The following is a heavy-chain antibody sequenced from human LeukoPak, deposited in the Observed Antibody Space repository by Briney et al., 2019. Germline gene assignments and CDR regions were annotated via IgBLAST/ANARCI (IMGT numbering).Heavy chain of an antibody. V-gene: IGHV4-34*01. CDR3: ARGVYSGYSYDR. D-gene: IGHD5-18*01. CDR2: INHSGST. Sequence: PSETLSLTCAVYGGSFSGYYWSWIRQPPGKGLEWIGEINHSGSTNYNPSLKSRVTISVDTSKNQFSLKLSSVTAADTAVYYCARGVYSGYSYDRWGQGTLVTVSS. J-gene: IGHJ5*02. CDR1: GGSFSGYY.